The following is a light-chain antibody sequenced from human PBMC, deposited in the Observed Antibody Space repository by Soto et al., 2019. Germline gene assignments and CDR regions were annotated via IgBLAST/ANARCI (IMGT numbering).Light chain of an antibody. CDR2: DVS. CDR3: QQYDSLPLT. Sequence: DIQMTQSPPSLSVSVGDRVTITCQASQDISNYLHWFQQKPGKAPQLLIFDVSNLQTGVPSRFSGGGSGTDFALTISSLKPEDIATYYCQQYDSLPLTFGQGTRLEI. CDR1: QDISNY. J-gene: IGKJ5*01. V-gene: IGKV1-33*01.